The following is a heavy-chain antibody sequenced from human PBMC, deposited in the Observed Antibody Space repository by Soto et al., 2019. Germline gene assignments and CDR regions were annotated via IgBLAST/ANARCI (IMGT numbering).Heavy chain of an antibody. CDR2: ISSSSSVI. CDR1: GFIFSDCA. D-gene: IGHD7-27*01. Sequence: PGGSLRLSCATSGFIFSDCAMNWVRQAPGKGLEWVSYISSSSSVIDYADSVKGRFTVSRDNARNSLYLQMNSLRAEDTAVYYCARDLSWGSNWYYYMDVWGKGTTVTVSS. V-gene: IGHV3-48*01. CDR3: ARDLSWGSNWYYYMDV. J-gene: IGHJ6*03.